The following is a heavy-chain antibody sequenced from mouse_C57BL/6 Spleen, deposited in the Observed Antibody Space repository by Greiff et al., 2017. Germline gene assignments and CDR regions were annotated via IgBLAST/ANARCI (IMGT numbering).Heavy chain of an antibody. CDR2: IYPGDGDT. J-gene: IGHJ2*01. CDR1: GYAFSSSW. CDR3: ARGRYYSNYGDY. Sequence: VQLQQSGPELVKPGASVKISCKASGYAFSSSWMNWVKQRPGKGLEWIGRIYPGDGDTNYNGKFKGKATLTADKSSSTAYMQLSSLTSEDSAVYFCARGRYYSNYGDYWGQGTTLTVSS. V-gene: IGHV1-82*01. D-gene: IGHD2-5*01.